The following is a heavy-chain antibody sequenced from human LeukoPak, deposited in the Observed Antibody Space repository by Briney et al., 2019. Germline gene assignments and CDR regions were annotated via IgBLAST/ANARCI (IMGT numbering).Heavy chain of an antibody. D-gene: IGHD6-19*01. CDR2: ISSSNGYI. Sequence: GGSLRLSCAASGFTFSSYSMNWVRQAPGKGLEWVSSISSSNGYIYYADSVKGRFTISRDNAKNSLYLQMNSLRAEDTAVYYCARDGSGRYYYSYYMDVSGKGTTVTVSS. CDR3: ARDGSGRYYYSYYMDV. CDR1: GFTFSSYS. V-gene: IGHV3-21*01. J-gene: IGHJ6*03.